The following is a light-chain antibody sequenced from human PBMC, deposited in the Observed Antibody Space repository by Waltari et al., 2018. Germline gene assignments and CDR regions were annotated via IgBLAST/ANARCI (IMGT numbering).Light chain of an antibody. J-gene: IGKJ4*01. CDR1: QRLSSY. V-gene: IGKV1-39*01. Sequence: DIRMTQSPSSLSASVGDRVTITCRASQRLSSYLNWYQQKPGKAPKLVIYAISNLQSGVPSRFSGSGSGTDFTLSISSLQPEDFATYDCQQSYSTPPLTFGGGTRVEIK. CDR2: AIS. CDR3: QQSYSTPPLT.